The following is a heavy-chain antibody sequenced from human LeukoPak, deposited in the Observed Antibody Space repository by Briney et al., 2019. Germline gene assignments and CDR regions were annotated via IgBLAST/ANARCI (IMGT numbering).Heavy chain of an antibody. J-gene: IGHJ4*02. Sequence: SETLSLTCAVSGGSITSGAYAWSWIRQPPGKGLEWIGYIYRSGNTSYKPSLKSRLSITMDKSKNQFSLNLRSVTAADTAFYYCARGGGFYGSGTTHFDYWGQGTLATVSS. CDR3: ARGGGFYGSGTTHFDY. D-gene: IGHD3-10*01. CDR1: GGSITSGAYA. CDR2: IYRSGNT. V-gene: IGHV4-30-2*01.